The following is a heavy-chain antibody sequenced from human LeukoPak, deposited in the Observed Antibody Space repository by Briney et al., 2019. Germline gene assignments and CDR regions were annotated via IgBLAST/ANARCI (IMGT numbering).Heavy chain of an antibody. CDR1: VGSTSSYY. CDR3: AQLLDYDYSGHPDTFDM. Sequence: SETLSLTSTGAVGSTSSYYWTWVRQTPRKRLEWIAFINTYNNGRTKYNPSLQSRVTIPLGTSKHHFSLQLRSVTAADTAVYYCAQLLDYDYSGHPDTFDMWGEGTMVSVCS. V-gene: IGHV4-59*12. J-gene: IGHJ3*02. D-gene: IGHD3-16*01. CDR2: INTYNNGRT.